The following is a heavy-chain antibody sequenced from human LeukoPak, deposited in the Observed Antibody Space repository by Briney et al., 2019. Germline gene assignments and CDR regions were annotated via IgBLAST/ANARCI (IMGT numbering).Heavy chain of an antibody. Sequence: PSETLSLTCTVSGGSISSYYWSWIRQPAGKGLEWIGRIYSSGSTNYNPSLKSRVTMSVDTSKNQFSLRLSSVNAADTAVYFCAREGTSGGVNCLYPWGQGTLVTVS. CDR1: GGSISSYY. CDR3: AREGTSGGVNCLYP. D-gene: IGHD2-8*01. V-gene: IGHV4-4*07. J-gene: IGHJ5*02. CDR2: IYSSGST.